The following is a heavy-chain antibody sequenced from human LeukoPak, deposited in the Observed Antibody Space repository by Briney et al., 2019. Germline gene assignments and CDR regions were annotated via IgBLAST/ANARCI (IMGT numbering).Heavy chain of an antibody. D-gene: IGHD3-10*01. J-gene: IGHJ3*02. CDR3: ARHLTSSGSPFSDAFDI. Sequence: ASVKVSCKASGYTFTNYCISWVRQAPGQGLEWMGWISAYNGNTNYAQKLQGRVTMTTDTSTSTAYMELRSLRSDDTAVFYCARHLTSSGSPFSDAFDIWGQGTMVTVSS. V-gene: IGHV1-18*01. CDR2: ISAYNGNT. CDR1: GYTFTNYC.